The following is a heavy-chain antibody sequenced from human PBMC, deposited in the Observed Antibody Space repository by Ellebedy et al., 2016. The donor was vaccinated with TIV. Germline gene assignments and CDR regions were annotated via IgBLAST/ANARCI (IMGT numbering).Heavy chain of an antibody. Sequence: PGGSLRLSCAASGFTFSSYGMHWVRQAPGKGLEWVAVIWYDGSNKYYADSVKGRFTISRDNSKNTLYLQMNSLRAEDTAVYYCARARTGYYNVPYYYYGMDVWGQGTLVTVSS. CDR1: GFTFSSYG. D-gene: IGHD3-9*01. J-gene: IGHJ6*02. CDR3: ARARTGYYNVPYYYYGMDV. CDR2: IWYDGSNK. V-gene: IGHV3-33*01.